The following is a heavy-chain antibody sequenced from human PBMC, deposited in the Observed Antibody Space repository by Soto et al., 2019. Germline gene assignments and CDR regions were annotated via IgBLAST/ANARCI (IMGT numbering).Heavy chain of an antibody. CDR2: ISYDGGNE. Sequence: PGGSLRLSCAGSGFTFSSYDIHWVRQAPGKGLEWVALISYDGGNEKYTESVKDRFTISRDDSHNVAYLQMSSLRTEDTAMYYCEKDRYRGTYPNDFDYWGQGSLVTVYS. V-gene: IGHV3-30*18. D-gene: IGHD1-26*01. CDR3: EKDRYRGTYPNDFDY. CDR1: GFTFSSYD. J-gene: IGHJ4*02.